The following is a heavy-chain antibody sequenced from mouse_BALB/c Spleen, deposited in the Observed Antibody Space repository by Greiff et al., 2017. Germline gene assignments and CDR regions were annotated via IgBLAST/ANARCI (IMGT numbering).Heavy chain of an antibody. J-gene: IGHJ4*01. CDR2: IDPANGNT. D-gene: IGHD3-1*01. CDR3: ARRGQLGLLYAMDY. V-gene: IGHV14-3*02. Sequence: EVKLQESGAELVKPGASVKLSCTASGFNIKDTYMHWVKQRPEQGLEWIGRIDPANGNTKYDPKFQGKATITADTSSNTAYLQLSSLTSEDTAVYYCARRGQLGLLYAMDYWGQGTSVTVSS. CDR1: GFNIKDTY.